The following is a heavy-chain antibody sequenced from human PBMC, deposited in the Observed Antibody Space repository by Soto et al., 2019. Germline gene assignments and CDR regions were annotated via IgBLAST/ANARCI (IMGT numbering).Heavy chain of an antibody. CDR3: ARVFYVWGSYRSPAHFDY. D-gene: IGHD3-16*02. J-gene: IGHJ4*02. CDR1: GGSISSYY. CDR2: IYYSGST. V-gene: IGHV4-59*01. Sequence: PSETLSLTCTVSGGSISSYYWSWIRQPPGKGLEWIGYIYYSGSTNYNPSLKSRVTISVDTSKNQFSLKLSSVTAADTAVYYCARVFYVWGSYRSPAHFDYWGQGTLVTVSS.